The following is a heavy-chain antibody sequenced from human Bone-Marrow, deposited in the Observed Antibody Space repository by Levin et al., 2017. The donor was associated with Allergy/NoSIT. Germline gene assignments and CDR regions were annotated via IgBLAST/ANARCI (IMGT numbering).Heavy chain of an antibody. CDR1: GFSFSSYA. Sequence: PGGSLRLSCAASGFSFSSYAMSWVRQAPGKGLEWVSAISGGGGSTYYADSVKGRFTISRDNSKNTLYLQMNSLRAEDTAVYYCVKGSRFGIVGATGLYFDYWGQGTLVTVSS. D-gene: IGHD1-26*01. V-gene: IGHV3-23*01. CDR2: ISGGGGST. J-gene: IGHJ4*02. CDR3: VKGSRFGIVGATGLYFDY.